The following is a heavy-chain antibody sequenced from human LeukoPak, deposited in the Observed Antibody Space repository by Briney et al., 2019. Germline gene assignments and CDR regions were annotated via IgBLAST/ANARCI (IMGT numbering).Heavy chain of an antibody. V-gene: IGHV4-59*12. CDR1: GGSISSYY. CDR3: AGNPYYYGSGSSGFDP. Sequence: SETLSLTCTVSGGSISSYYWSWIRQPPGKGLEWIGYIYYSGSTNYNPSLKSRVTISVDTSKNQFSLKLSSVTAADTAVYYCAGNPYYYGSGSSGFDPWGQGTLVTVSS. D-gene: IGHD3-10*01. J-gene: IGHJ5*02. CDR2: IYYSGST.